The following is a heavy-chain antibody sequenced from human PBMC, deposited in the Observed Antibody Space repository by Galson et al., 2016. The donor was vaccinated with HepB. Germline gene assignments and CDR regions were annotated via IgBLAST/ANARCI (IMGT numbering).Heavy chain of an antibody. Sequence: SETLSLTCTVSDDSISSGSYFWGWIRQPPGKGLEWIGNIYESGSTYYNPSLKSRVTISVDTSKKQLSLTLKSVTPADTAVYYCARSGRIAAAGSPFEHWGQGTLVTASS. CDR2: IYESGST. CDR1: DDSISSGSYF. D-gene: IGHD6-13*01. V-gene: IGHV4-39*07. J-gene: IGHJ1*01. CDR3: ARSGRIAAAGSPFEH.